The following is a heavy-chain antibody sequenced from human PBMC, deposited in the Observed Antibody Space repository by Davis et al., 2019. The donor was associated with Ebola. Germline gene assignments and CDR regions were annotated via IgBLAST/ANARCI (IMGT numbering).Heavy chain of an antibody. Sequence: PGGSLRLSCAASGFTFSSYGMHWVRQAPGKGLEWVAVIWYDGSNKYYTDSVKGRFTITRDNSKNTLYLQMNSLRAEDTAVYYCAKKGGGGYWGQGTLVTVSS. CDR2: IWYDGSNK. J-gene: IGHJ4*02. V-gene: IGHV3-33*06. CDR3: AKKGGGGY. D-gene: IGHD3-16*01. CDR1: GFTFSSYG.